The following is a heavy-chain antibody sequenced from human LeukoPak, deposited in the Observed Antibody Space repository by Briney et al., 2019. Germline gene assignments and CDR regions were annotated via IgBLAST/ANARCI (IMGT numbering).Heavy chain of an antibody. V-gene: IGHV3-48*01. CDR1: GFTFSSYS. J-gene: IGHJ4*02. D-gene: IGHD6-19*01. CDR3: VTEVIIAVTGNDY. CDR2: ISSSSSTI. Sequence: TGGSLRLSCAASGFTFSSYSMNWVRQAPGKGLEWVSYISSSSSTIYYADSVKGRFTISRDNAKNSLYLQLNSLKTEDTAVYYCVTEVIIAVTGNDYWGQGGLVTVSS.